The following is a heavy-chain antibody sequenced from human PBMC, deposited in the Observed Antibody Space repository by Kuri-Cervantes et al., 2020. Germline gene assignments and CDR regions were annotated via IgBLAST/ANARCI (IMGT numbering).Heavy chain of an antibody. CDR3: ARTVKHPPGAVITYYFDY. D-gene: IGHD3-3*01. CDR1: GGSISSSSYY. J-gene: IGHJ4*02. Sequence: GSLRLSCIVSGGSISSSSYYRGWIRQPPGKGLEWIGSIYYSGSTYYNPSLKSRVTISVDTSKNQFSLKLSSVTAADTAVYYGARTVKHPPGAVITYYFDYWGQGTLVTVSS. CDR2: IYYSGST. V-gene: IGHV4-39*07.